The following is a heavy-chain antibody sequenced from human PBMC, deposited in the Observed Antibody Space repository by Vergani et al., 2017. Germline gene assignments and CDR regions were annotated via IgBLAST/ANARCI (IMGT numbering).Heavy chain of an antibody. V-gene: IGHV3-9*01. J-gene: IGHJ5*02. CDR2: ISWNSGAV. D-gene: IGHD4-17*01. CDR1: GITFWKFG. CDR3: ARKMTTVTTNWFDP. Sequence: EVDLVESGGGLAQPGGSLRLSCEASGITFWKFGMHWVRQGPGKGLEWVSGISWNSGAVDYADSVRGRFTISRDNAKNSLFLEMNSLRFEDTAVYYCARKMTTVTTNWFDPWGQGTLVTVSS.